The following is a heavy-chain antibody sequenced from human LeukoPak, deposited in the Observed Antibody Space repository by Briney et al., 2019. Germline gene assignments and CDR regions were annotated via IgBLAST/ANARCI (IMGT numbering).Heavy chain of an antibody. D-gene: IGHD3-10*01. J-gene: IGHJ4*02. CDR3: ATGRARRLGSYFLDY. CDR1: GGTFSSYA. CDR2: IIPIFGTA. Sequence: SVKVSCKASGGTFSSYAISWVRQAPGQGLEWMGGIIPIFGTANYAQKFQGRVTITADESTSTAYMELSSLRSEDTAVYYCATGRARRLGSYFLDYWGQGTLVTVSS. V-gene: IGHV1-69*01.